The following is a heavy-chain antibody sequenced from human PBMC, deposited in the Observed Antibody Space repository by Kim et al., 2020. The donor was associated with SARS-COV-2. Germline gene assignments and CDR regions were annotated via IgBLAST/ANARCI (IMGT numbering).Heavy chain of an antibody. D-gene: IGHD3-22*01. V-gene: IGHV4-34*01. CDR2: INHSGST. CDR1: GGSFSGYY. Sequence: SETLSLTCAVYGGSFSGYYWSWIRQPPGKGLEWIGEINHSGSTNYNPSLKSRVTISVDTSKNQFSLKLSSVTAADTAVYYCARNGHSSGHSRRRYGMDVWGQGTTVTVSS. J-gene: IGHJ6*02. CDR3: ARNGHSSGHSRRRYGMDV.